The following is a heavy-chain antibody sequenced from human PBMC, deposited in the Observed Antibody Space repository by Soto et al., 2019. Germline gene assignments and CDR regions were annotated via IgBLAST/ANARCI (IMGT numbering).Heavy chain of an antibody. Sequence: QVQLVQSGAEVKKPGASVKVSCKASGYTFTSYAMHWVRQAPGQRLEWLAWINAGNGNTKYSQKCQGRVTITRYTAASKAYMELSSLRYEDTAVYYCARVRGWDYFDYWGQGTLVTVSS. CDR3: ARVRGWDYFDY. CDR1: GYTFTSYA. J-gene: IGHJ4*02. D-gene: IGHD6-19*01. CDR2: INAGNGNT. V-gene: IGHV1-3*01.